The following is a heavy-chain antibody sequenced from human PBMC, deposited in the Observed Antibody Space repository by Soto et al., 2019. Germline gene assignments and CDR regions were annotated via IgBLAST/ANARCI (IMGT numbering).Heavy chain of an antibody. CDR3: ARGDRGGSGSPASYYYSGLDV. CDR1: GFTFNSYA. Sequence: PGGSLRLSCAASGFTFNSYAMSWVRQAPEKGLEWVSSVSAGGDMTYYSDSVKGRFTISRDNSNNALFLQMNSLRIEDTALYYCARGDRGGSGSPASYYYSGLDVWGQGTTVTVSS. D-gene: IGHD3-10*01. J-gene: IGHJ6*02. CDR2: VSAGGDMT. V-gene: IGHV3-23*01.